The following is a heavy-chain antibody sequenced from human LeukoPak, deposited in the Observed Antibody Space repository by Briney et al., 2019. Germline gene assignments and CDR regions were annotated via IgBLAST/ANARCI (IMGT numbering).Heavy chain of an antibody. CDR1: GFTFSSYS. V-gene: IGHV3-21*01. D-gene: IGHD3-22*01. J-gene: IGHJ4*02. Sequence: GGSLRLSCAASGFTFSSYSMNWVRQAPGKGLEWVSSISSSSSYIYYADSVKGRFTISGDNAKNSLYLQMNSLRAEDTAVYYCARAAGDSSGYYHESYYFDYWGQGTLVTVSS. CDR3: ARAAGDSSGYYHESYYFDY. CDR2: ISSSSSYI.